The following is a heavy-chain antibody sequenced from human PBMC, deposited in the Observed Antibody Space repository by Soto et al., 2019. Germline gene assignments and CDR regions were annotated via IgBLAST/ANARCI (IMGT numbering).Heavy chain of an antibody. J-gene: IGHJ4*02. D-gene: IGHD3-10*01. CDR3: AKFVSLDTGWFGGADY. CDR2: IYPGDSDT. Sequence: GESLKISCKGSGFTFTNYWIGWVRQMPGKGLECVGIIYPGDSDTRYNPSFQGQVTISADKSITTAYLQWSSLKASDTAMYYCAKFVSLDTGWFGGADYWGQGTLVTVSS. CDR1: GFTFTNYW. V-gene: IGHV5-51*01.